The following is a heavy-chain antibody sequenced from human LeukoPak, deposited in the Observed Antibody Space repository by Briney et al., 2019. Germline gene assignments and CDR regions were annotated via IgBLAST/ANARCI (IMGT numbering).Heavy chain of an antibody. V-gene: IGHV3-23*01. CDR1: GFTFSSYA. CDR2: ISGSGGST. D-gene: IGHD6-13*01. CDR3: AKEGSSSWYEDYFDY. J-gene: IGHJ4*02. Sequence: GGSLRLSCAASGFTFSSYAMSWVRQAPGNWLDWFSAISGSGGSTYYADSVKGRFTISRDNSKNTLYLQMNSLRAEDTAVYYCAKEGSSSWYEDYFDYWGQGTLVTVSS.